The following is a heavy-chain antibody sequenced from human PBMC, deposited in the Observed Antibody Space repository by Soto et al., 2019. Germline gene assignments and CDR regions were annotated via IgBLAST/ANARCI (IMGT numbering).Heavy chain of an antibody. CDR3: ARQGRYYDSSGYYYGDAFDI. D-gene: IGHD3-22*01. Sequence: SETLSLTCTVSGGSISSSSYYWGWIRQPPGKGLEWIGSIYYSGSTYYNPSLKSRVTISVDTSKNQFSLKLSSVTAADTAVYYCARQGRYYDSSGYYYGDAFDIWGQGTMVTVPS. V-gene: IGHV4-39*01. CDR1: GGSISSSSYY. CDR2: IYYSGST. J-gene: IGHJ3*02.